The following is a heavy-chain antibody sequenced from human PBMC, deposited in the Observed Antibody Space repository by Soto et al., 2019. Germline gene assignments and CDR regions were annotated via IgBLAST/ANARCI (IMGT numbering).Heavy chain of an antibody. CDR1: GYTFTSYD. CDR2: MNPNSGNT. J-gene: IGHJ4*02. Sequence: QVQLVQSGAEVKKPGASVKVSCKASGYTFTSYDINWVRQATGQGLEWMGWMNPNSGNTGYAQKFQGRVTMTRNTSISTAYMELSSLRSEDTAVYYCARVLAVDTAMVFLYWGQGTLVTVSS. D-gene: IGHD5-18*01. CDR3: ARVLAVDTAMVFLY. V-gene: IGHV1-8*01.